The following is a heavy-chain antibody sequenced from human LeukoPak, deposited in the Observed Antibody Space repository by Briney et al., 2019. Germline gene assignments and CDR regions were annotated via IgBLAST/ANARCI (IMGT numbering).Heavy chain of an antibody. Sequence: PGGSLRLSCAASGFPFSSYAMRWVRHAPGKGLEGVSAISGSGGSTYYTDSVKGRFTISRDNAKNTLYLQMNSLRAEDTAVYYCAKRRMVRGVYWFDPWGQGTLVTVSS. CDR1: GFPFSSYA. V-gene: IGHV3-23*01. CDR3: AKRRMVRGVYWFDP. J-gene: IGHJ5*02. D-gene: IGHD3-10*01. CDR2: ISGSGGST.